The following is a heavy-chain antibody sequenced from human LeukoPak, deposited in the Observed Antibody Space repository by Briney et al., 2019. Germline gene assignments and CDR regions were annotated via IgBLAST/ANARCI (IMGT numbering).Heavy chain of an antibody. CDR2: ISGSGGRT. Sequence: TGGSLRLSCAGSGFTFSSYVMSWVRQTPEKGLEWVSTISGSGGRTSYADSVKDRLTISRDNSKNTLYLQMNSLRGEDTGVYYCAAQKRGTYRPYYFDYWGQGTLVTVSS. V-gene: IGHV3-23*01. J-gene: IGHJ4*02. D-gene: IGHD3-16*02. CDR1: GFTFSSYV. CDR3: AAQKRGTYRPYYFDY.